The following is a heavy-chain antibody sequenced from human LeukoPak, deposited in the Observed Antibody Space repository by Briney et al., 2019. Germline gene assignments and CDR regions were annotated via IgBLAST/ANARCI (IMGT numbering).Heavy chain of an antibody. CDR2: IYHSGST. D-gene: IGHD1-26*01. CDR3: ARDYSENWFDP. V-gene: IGHV4-38-2*02. Sequence: SETLSLTCSVSGYSISSGYYWGWIRQPPGKGLEWIGSIYHSGSTNYNPSLKSRVTISVDTSKNQFSLKLSSVTAADTAVYYCARDYSENWFDPWGQGTLVTVSS. J-gene: IGHJ5*02. CDR1: GYSISSGYY.